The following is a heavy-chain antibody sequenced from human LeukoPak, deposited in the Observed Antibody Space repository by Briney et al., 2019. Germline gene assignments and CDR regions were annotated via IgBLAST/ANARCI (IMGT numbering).Heavy chain of an antibody. J-gene: IGHJ4*02. CDR2: FDSEDGET. Sequence: ASVKVSCKVSGYTLTELSMHWVRQAPGKGLEWMGGFDSEDGETIYAQKFQGRVTMTEDTSTDTAYMELSSLRSEDTAVYYCATALFSTVVTPTGTQIDYWGQGTLVTVSS. CDR3: ATALFSTVVTPTGTQIDY. V-gene: IGHV1-24*01. CDR1: GYTLTELS. D-gene: IGHD4-23*01.